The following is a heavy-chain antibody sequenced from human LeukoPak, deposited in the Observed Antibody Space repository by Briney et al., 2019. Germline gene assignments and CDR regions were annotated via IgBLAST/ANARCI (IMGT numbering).Heavy chain of an antibody. V-gene: IGHV3-7*05. Sequence: GGSLRLSCAASGFTFSNYWMTWVRQAPGRGLEWVANIRQDGSEKYYVDSVKGRFTISRDNAKNSLYLQMNSLSAEDTAVYYCARDYVWGSDRYTDYWGQGPLVTVSS. CDR1: GFTFSNYW. D-gene: IGHD3-16*02. CDR2: IRQDGSEK. J-gene: IGHJ4*02. CDR3: ARDYVWGSDRYTDY.